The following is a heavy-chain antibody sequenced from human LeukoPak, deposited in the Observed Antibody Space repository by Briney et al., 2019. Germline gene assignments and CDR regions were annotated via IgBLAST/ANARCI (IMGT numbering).Heavy chain of an antibody. CDR2: IYYSGST. V-gene: IGHV4-31*03. D-gene: IGHD3-22*01. J-gene: IGHJ3*02. CDR1: GGSLSSGGYY. CDR3: ARDLPEYYYDSRGYQIDAFDI. Sequence: SETLSLTCTVSGGSLSSGGYYWGWIRHHPGKGLEWVGYIYYSGSTYYNPSLKSRVTISVDTSKNQFALKLSSVTAADTAVYYCARDLPEYYYDSRGYQIDAFDIWGRGTIVTLSS.